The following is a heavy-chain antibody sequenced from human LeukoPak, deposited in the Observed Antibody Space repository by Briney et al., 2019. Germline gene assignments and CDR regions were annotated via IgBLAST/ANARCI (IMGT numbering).Heavy chain of an antibody. D-gene: IGHD3-10*01. CDR1: GFTFSDYY. CDR2: ISSSGSTI. CDR3: ARQDLRWYGSGIRSAFDI. Sequence: GGSLRLSCAASGFTFSDYYMSWIRQAPGKGLEWVSYISSSGSTIYYADSVKGRFTISRDNAKNSLYLQMNSLRAEDTAVYYCARQDLRWYGSGIRSAFDIWGQGTMVTVSS. V-gene: IGHV3-11*01. J-gene: IGHJ3*02.